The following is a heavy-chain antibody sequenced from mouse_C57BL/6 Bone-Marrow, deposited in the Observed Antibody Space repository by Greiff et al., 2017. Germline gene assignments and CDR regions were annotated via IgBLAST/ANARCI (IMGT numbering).Heavy chain of an antibody. Sequence: VQLVESGAELARPGASVKMSCKASGYTFTSYTMHWVKQRPGQGLEWIGYINPSSGYTKYNQKFKDKATLTADKSSSTAYMQLSSLASEDSAVYYCAPLYYRFAYWGQGTLVTVSA. D-gene: IGHD2-1*01. CDR1: GYTFTSYT. CDR2: INPSSGYT. V-gene: IGHV1-4*01. J-gene: IGHJ3*01. CDR3: APLYYRFAY.